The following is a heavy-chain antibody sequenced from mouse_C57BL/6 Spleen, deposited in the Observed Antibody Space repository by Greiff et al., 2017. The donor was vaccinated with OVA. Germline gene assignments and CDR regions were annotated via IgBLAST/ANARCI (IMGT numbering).Heavy chain of an antibody. CDR3: ARTGHYGSSYGAMDY. D-gene: IGHD1-1*01. V-gene: IGHV1-76*01. J-gene: IGHJ4*01. CDR2: IYPGSGNT. CDR1: GYTFTDYY. Sequence: QVQLQQSGAELVRPGASVGGGWKASGYTFTDYYTNRATPSPVQVHAVISIIYPGSGNTYYNEKFKGKATLTAEKSSSTAYMQLSSLTSEDSAVYFCARTGHYGSSYGAMDYWGQGTSVTVSS.